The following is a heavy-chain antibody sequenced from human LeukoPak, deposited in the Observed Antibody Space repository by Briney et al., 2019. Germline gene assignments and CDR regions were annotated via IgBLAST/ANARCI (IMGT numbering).Heavy chain of an antibody. CDR3: AGAYIVVVPAARYYDFWSGYEP. D-gene: IGHD3-3*01. CDR1: GGSFSGYY. CDR2: TNHSGST. V-gene: IGHV4-34*01. Sequence: PSETLSLTCALYGGSFSGYYWSWIRQPPGKGLEWIGETNHSGSTNYNPSLKSRVTISVDTSKNQFSLKLSSVTAADTAVNYRAGAYIVVVPAARYYDFWSGYEPWRQGTLVTVSS. J-gene: IGHJ5*02.